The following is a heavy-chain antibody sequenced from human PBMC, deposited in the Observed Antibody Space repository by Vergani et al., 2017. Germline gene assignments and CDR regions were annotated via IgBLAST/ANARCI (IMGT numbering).Heavy chain of an antibody. CDR3: AITYYDFWSGKPHDYYYDGMDV. V-gene: IGHV4-39*01. D-gene: IGHD3-3*01. J-gene: IGHJ6*02. CDR2: IYYSGST. Sequence: QLQLQESGPGLVKPSETLSLTCTVSGGSISSSSYYWGWIRQPPGKGLEWIGSIYYSGSTYYNPSLKSRVTISVDTSKNQFSLKLSSVTAADTAVYYCAITYYDFWSGKPHDYYYDGMDVWGQGTTVTGSS. CDR1: GGSISSSSYY.